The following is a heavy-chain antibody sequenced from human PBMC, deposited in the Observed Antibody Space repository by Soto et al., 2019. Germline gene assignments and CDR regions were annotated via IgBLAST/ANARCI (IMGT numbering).Heavy chain of an antibody. D-gene: IGHD3-3*01. CDR2: VSSDGTNK. CDR3: ANAYFDFWSGSHYYQYGMDV. V-gene: IGHV3-30*18. Sequence: QVQLVESGVRVVQPGRSLRLSCAGSGFTFNDYGMHWVRQAPGKGLEWLAVVSSDGTNKYYADSVKGRFTISRDDSKNTMSLQMNSLRTEDTAMYYCANAYFDFWSGSHYYQYGMDVWGKGTTVTVSS. J-gene: IGHJ6*04. CDR1: GFTFNDYG.